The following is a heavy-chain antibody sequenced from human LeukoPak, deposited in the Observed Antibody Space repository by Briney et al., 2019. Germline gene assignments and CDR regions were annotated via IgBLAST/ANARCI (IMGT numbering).Heavy chain of an antibody. CDR2: IYYSGST. CDR3: ARGSGWYFY. Sequence: SETLSLTCTVSGGSIRSYYWSWIRQPPGKGLEWIGYIYYSGSTNYNPSLKSRVTIPVDTSKNQFSLKLSSVTAADTAVYYCARGSGWYFYWGQGTLVTVSS. D-gene: IGHD6-19*01. V-gene: IGHV4-59*01. CDR1: GGSIRSYY. J-gene: IGHJ4*02.